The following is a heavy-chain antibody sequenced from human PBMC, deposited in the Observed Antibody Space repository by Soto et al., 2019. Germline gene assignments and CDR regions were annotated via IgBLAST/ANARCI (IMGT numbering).Heavy chain of an antibody. Sequence: QLTLKESGPTLVKPTQTLTLTCTFSGFSLSTGGVGGGWIRQPPGKALEWLALIYWDDDKRYSPSLKNRLTITKDTYKNQVVLKMTNMAPVDTATYYCAHRDSIDYGYAFDIWGPGTMVTVSS. CDR1: GFSLSTGGVG. CDR2: IYWDDDK. D-gene: IGHD4-17*01. V-gene: IGHV2-5*02. CDR3: AHRDSIDYGYAFDI. J-gene: IGHJ3*02.